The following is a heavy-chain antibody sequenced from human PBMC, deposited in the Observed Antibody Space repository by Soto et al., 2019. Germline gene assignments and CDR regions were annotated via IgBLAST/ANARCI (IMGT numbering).Heavy chain of an antibody. CDR3: ARDLLPSIAEAGPDY. CDR2: IYYSGST. J-gene: IGHJ4*02. D-gene: IGHD6-19*01. Sequence: SETLSLTCTVSGGSISSSSYYWGWIRQPPGKGLEWIGSIYYSGSTYYNPSLKSRVTISVDTSKNQFSLKLSFVTAADTAVYYCARDLLPSIAEAGPDYWGQGTLVTVSS. V-gene: IGHV4-39*07. CDR1: GGSISSSSYY.